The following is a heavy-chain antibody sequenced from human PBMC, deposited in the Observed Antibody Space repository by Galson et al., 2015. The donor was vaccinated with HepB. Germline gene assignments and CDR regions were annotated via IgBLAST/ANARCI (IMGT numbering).Heavy chain of an antibody. J-gene: IGHJ3*02. D-gene: IGHD1-26*01. CDR3: ARATPRSGSYLGAFDI. V-gene: IGHV4-61*08. Sequence: SETLSLTCIVSGGSVSSGDYYWSWIRQPPGKGLEWIGYVYYSGSTNYNSSLKSRVTISVDTSKNQFSLKLSSVTAADTAVYYCARATPRSGSYLGAFDIWGQGTMVTVSS. CDR1: GGSVSSGDYY. CDR2: VYYSGST.